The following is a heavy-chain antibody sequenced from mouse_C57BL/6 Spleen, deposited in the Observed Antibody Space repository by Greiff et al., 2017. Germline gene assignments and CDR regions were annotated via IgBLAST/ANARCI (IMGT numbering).Heavy chain of an antibody. CDR1: GYTFTSYW. D-gene: IGHD1-1*01. Sequence: QVQLQQPGAELVMPGASVKLSCKASGYTFTSYWMHWVKQRPGQGLEWIGEIDPSDSSTNYNQKFKGKSTLTVDKSSSTAYMQLSSLTSEDSAVYYYARGYYGSSHWFAYWGQGTLVTVSA. CDR2: IDPSDSST. V-gene: IGHV1-69*01. J-gene: IGHJ3*01. CDR3: ARGYYGSSHWFAY.